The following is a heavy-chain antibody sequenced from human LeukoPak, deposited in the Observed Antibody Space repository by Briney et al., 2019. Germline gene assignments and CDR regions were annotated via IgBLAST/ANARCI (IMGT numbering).Heavy chain of an antibody. D-gene: IGHD2-15*01. CDR2: ISGSGGNT. J-gene: IGHJ5*02. CDR3: ARDSYCSGGSCYSASGRALNNWFDP. Sequence: GGSLRLSCAASGFTFSSYAMSWVRQAPGKGLEWVSAISGSGGNTYYADSVKGRFTISRDNAKNSLYLQMNSLRAEDTAVYYCARDSYCSGGSCYSASGRALNNWFDPWGQGTLVTVSS. V-gene: IGHV3-23*01. CDR1: GFTFSSYA.